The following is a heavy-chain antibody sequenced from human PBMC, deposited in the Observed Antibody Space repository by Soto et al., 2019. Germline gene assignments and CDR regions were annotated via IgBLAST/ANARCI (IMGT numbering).Heavy chain of an antibody. CDR2: IYHSGST. J-gene: IGHJ6*02. Sequence: SETLSLTCAVSGGSISSSNWWSWVRQPPGKGLEWIGEIYHSGSTNYNPSLKSRVTISVDKSKNQVSLKLSSVTAADTAVYYCARAKEGPGDPVVVPAAGASYYYGMDVWGQLTTVIVSS. CDR3: ARAKEGPGDPVVVPAAGASYYYGMDV. V-gene: IGHV4-4*02. CDR1: GGSISSSNW. D-gene: IGHD2-2*01.